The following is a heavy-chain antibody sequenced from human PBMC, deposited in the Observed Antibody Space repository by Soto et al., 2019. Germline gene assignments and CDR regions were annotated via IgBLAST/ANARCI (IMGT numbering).Heavy chain of an antibody. CDR2: IYYSGST. CDR1: GGSISGSSDY. D-gene: IGHD5-18*01. CDR3: ASVVDTAMGIGP. J-gene: IGHJ5*02. V-gene: IGHV4-39*01. Sequence: SETLCLTYTVSGGSISGSSDYWGWIRQPPGKGLEWIGSIYYSGSTYYNPSLKSRVTISVDTSKNQFSLKLSSVTAADTAVYYCASVVDTAMGIGPWGQGTLVTVSS.